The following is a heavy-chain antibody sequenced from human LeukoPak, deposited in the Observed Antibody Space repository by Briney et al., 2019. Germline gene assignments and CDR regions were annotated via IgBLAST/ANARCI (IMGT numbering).Heavy chain of an antibody. CDR2: IDWDDDK. D-gene: IGHD6-13*01. V-gene: IGHV2-70*11. Sequence: SGPALVKPTQTPTLTCTFSGFSLSTSGMCVSWIRQPPGKALEWLARIDWDDDKYYSTSLKTRLTISKDTSKNQVVLTMTSMDPVDTATYYCARGYSSSSFFDPWGQGTLVTVSS. J-gene: IGHJ5*02. CDR1: GFSLSTSGMC. CDR3: ARGYSSSSFFDP.